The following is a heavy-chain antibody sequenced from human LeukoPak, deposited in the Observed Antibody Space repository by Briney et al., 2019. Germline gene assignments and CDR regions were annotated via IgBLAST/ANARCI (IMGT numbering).Heavy chain of an antibody. CDR3: ARQNSQWLLLRAPTFFDY. CDR1: GGSISSSSYY. D-gene: IGHD3-22*01. Sequence: SETLSLTCTVSGGSISSSSYYWGWIRQPPGKGLEWIGSIYYSGSTYYNPSLKSRVTISVDTSKNQFSLKLSSVTAADTAVYHCARQNSQWLLLRAPTFFDYWGQGTLVTVSS. V-gene: IGHV4-39*01. J-gene: IGHJ4*02. CDR2: IYYSGST.